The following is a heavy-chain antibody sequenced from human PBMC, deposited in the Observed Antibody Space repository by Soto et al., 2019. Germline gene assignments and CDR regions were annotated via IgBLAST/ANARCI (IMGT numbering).Heavy chain of an antibody. J-gene: IGHJ4*02. V-gene: IGHV1-69*17. CDR2: IIPDFAIT. CDR3: ARAKFKLESDGFTFTNPFGL. CDR1: GDTFASYG. Sequence: QVQLVQSGAEVKRPGSSVKVSCSASGDTFASYGISWVRQAPGQGLEWLGGIIPDFAITKFAQKFQDRITFSSDPSSSTTELGLGSLSSDDPAVYYCARAKFKLESDGFTFTNPFGLRGPGTPVTLSS. D-gene: IGHD2-21*01.